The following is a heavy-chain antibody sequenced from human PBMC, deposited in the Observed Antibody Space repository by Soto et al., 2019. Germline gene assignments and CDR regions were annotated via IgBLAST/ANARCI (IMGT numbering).Heavy chain of an antibody. Sequence: GGSLRLSCAASGFTLSSYSMNWVRQAPGKGLEWVSYISSSSSTIYYADSVKGRFTISRDNAKNSLYLQMNSLRDEDTAVYYCAREALYSSSSSFDYWGQGTLVTVSS. J-gene: IGHJ4*02. CDR3: AREALYSSSSSFDY. V-gene: IGHV3-48*02. CDR2: ISSSSSTI. D-gene: IGHD6-6*01. CDR1: GFTLSSYS.